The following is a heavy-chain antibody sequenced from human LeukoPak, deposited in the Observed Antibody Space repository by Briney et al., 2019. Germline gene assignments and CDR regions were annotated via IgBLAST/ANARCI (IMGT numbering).Heavy chain of an antibody. Sequence: GGSLRLSCAASGFAFSSYGMLWVRQAPGKGLEWVAVISYDGSNKYYADSVKGRFTISRDNSKNTLYLQMNSLRADDTAVYYCAKAWYYYGSGSFFDYWGQGTLVTVSS. J-gene: IGHJ4*02. CDR3: AKAWYYYGSGSFFDY. D-gene: IGHD3-10*01. CDR2: ISYDGSNK. CDR1: GFAFSSYG. V-gene: IGHV3-30*18.